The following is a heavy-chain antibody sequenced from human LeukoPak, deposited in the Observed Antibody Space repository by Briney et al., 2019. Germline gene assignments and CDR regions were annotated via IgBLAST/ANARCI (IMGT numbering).Heavy chain of an antibody. D-gene: IGHD2-8*01. CDR3: AKDRSCTNDICHGDFDY. V-gene: IGHV3-23*01. Sequence: GGSLRLSCAASGFTFSSYAVSWVRQAPGKRLEWVSSISGSGGSTYSADSVKGRFTISRDNSKNTLYLQMNSLRAEDTALYYCAKDRSCTNDICHGDFDYWGQGTLVTVSS. CDR2: ISGSGGST. J-gene: IGHJ4*02. CDR1: GFTFSSYA.